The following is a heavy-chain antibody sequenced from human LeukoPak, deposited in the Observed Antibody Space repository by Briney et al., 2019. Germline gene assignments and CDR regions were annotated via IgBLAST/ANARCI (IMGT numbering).Heavy chain of an antibody. D-gene: IGHD3-3*01. V-gene: IGHV3-23*01. J-gene: IGHJ4*02. CDR1: GFTFSSYA. Sequence: PGGSLRLSCAASGFTFSSYAMSWVRQAPGKGLEWVSGIGASGAYIYYSDSVTGRFTISRDNSRNTLYLQMNSLRADDTAVYYCAKGYGSYYDFWSGYLFDYWGQGTLVTVSS. CDR3: AKGYGSYYDFWSGYLFDY. CDR2: IGASGAYI.